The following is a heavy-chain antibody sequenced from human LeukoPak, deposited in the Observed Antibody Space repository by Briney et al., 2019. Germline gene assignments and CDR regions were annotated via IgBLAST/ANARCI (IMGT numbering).Heavy chain of an antibody. V-gene: IGHV4-39*07. Sequence: PSETLSLTCTVSGGSISSSNYYWGWIRQPPGKGLEWIGSIYYSGSTYYNPSLKSRVTISVDTSKNQFSLKLSSVTAADTAVYYCARGGNYYDSSGYYLDYFDYWGQGTLVTVSS. J-gene: IGHJ4*02. CDR2: IYYSGST. D-gene: IGHD3-22*01. CDR1: GGSISSSNYY. CDR3: ARGGNYYDSSGYYLDYFDY.